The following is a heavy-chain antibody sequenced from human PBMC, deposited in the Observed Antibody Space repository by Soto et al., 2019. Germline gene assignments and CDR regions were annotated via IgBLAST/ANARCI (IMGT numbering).Heavy chain of an antibody. J-gene: IGHJ4*02. CDR3: ARDNTIFGVVLKPLDY. V-gene: IGHV1-18*01. CDR2: ISAYNGNT. CDR1: GYTFTSYG. Sequence: ASVKVSCKASGYTFTSYGISWVRQAPGQGLEWMGWISAYNGNTNYAQKLQGRVTMTTDTSTSTAYMELRSLRSDDTAVYYCARDNTIFGVVLKPLDYWGQGTLATVSS. D-gene: IGHD3-3*01.